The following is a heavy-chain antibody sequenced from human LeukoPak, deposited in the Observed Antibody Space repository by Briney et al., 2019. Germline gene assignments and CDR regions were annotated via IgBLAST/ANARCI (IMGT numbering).Heavy chain of an antibody. V-gene: IGHV1-18*01. CDR3: ARDVGRFLEWLTFGAFDI. CDR1: GYTLTSYG. J-gene: IGHJ3*02. Sequence: ASVKVSCKASGYTLTSYGISWVRQAPGQGLEWMGSISAYNGNTNYAQRLQGRVTMTTDTSTSTAYMELRSLRSDDTAVYYCARDVGRFLEWLTFGAFDIWGQGTMVTVSS. CDR2: ISAYNGNT. D-gene: IGHD3-3*01.